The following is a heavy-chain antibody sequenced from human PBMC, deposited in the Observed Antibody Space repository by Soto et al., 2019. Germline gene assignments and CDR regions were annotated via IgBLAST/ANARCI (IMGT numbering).Heavy chain of an antibody. CDR3: ARYTVTTMYFDY. V-gene: IGHV4-59*01. J-gene: IGHJ4*02. CDR1: GVSISSYY. D-gene: IGHD4-17*01. CDR2: IYYSGST. Sequence: SETLSLTCTVSGVSISSYYWSWIRQPPGKGLEWIGYIYYSGSTSYNPSLKSRVTISVDTSKNQFSLKLSSVTAADTAVYYCARYTVTTMYFDYWGQGTLVTVSS.